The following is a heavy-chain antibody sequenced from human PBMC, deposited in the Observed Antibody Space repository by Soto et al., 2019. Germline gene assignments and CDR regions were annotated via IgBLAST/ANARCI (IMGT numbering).Heavy chain of an antibody. CDR1: GYSITAGGYY. CDR3: SRELPQRQGRNMDV. V-gene: IGHV4-31*03. D-gene: IGHD1-1*01. J-gene: IGHJ6*02. Sequence: PSETLSLTCFVSGYSITAGGYYWSWIRHHPGKGLEWIGSFYSSGSIIYNPSLRSRVSISGDTSSNQFSMSLTSVTAADTARYYCSRELPQRQGRNMDVWGQGTTVTV. CDR2: FYSSGSI.